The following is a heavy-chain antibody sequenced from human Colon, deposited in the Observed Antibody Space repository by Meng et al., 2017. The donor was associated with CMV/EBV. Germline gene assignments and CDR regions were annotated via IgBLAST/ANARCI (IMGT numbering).Heavy chain of an antibody. CDR2: IYTGGTT. D-gene: IGHD6-19*01. V-gene: IGHV3-53*01. CDR3: MRGSRSGWYGDH. J-gene: IGHJ1*01. CDR1: EFTVNSYF. Sequence: SCAASEFTVNSYFMSWVRQAPGKGLGWVSVIYTGGTTYYADSVKGRFTISRDDAKNTLFLQMNSLRAEDTAVYYCMRGSRSGWYGDHWGQGTLVTVSS.